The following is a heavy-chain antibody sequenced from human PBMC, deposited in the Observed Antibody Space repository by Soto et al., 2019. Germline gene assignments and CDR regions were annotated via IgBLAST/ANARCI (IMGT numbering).Heavy chain of an antibody. J-gene: IGHJ4*02. Sequence: VGSLRLSCAASGFTFSSYGMHWVRQAPGKGLEWVAVIWYDGGNKYYADSVKGRFTISRDNAKNSLYLQMNSLRAEDTAVYYCARERVKQQLVLDYFDYWGQGTLVTVSS. CDR1: GFTFSSYG. V-gene: IGHV3-33*01. CDR2: IWYDGGNK. D-gene: IGHD6-13*01. CDR3: ARERVKQQLVLDYFDY.